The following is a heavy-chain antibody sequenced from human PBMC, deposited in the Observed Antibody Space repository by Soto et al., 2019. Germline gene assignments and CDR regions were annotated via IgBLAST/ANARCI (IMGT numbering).Heavy chain of an antibody. V-gene: IGHV3-21*01. J-gene: IGHJ6*02. CDR2: ISSSSSYI. Sequence: EVQLVESGGGLVKPGGSLRLSCAASGFTFSSYSMNWVRQAPGKGLEWVSSISSSSSYIYYADSVKGRFTISRDNAKNSLYLQMNSLRAEDTAVYYCARGGIGDYYYYYGMDVWGQGITVTVSS. CDR1: GFTFSSYS. CDR3: ARGGIGDYYYYYGMDV. D-gene: IGHD3-16*01.